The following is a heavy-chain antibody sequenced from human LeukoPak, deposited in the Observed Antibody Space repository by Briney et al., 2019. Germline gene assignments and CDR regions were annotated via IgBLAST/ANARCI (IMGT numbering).Heavy chain of an antibody. D-gene: IGHD1-1*01. Sequence: GASVKVSCKASGYTFTGYYIHWVRQAPGQGLEWMGWINPNSGGTTSQKFQGRVTMTRDTSISTAYMELSRLRSDDTAVYYCARGRYNWNDVCDYWGQGTLVTVSS. CDR1: GYTFTGYY. CDR2: INPNSGGT. J-gene: IGHJ4*02. CDR3: ARGRYNWNDVCDY. V-gene: IGHV1-2*02.